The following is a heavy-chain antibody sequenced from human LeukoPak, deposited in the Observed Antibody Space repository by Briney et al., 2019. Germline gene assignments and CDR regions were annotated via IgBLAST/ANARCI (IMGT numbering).Heavy chain of an antibody. CDR3: ARVTYYYDSSGYSRLDYYYGMDV. D-gene: IGHD3-22*01. Sequence: ASVKVSCKASGYTFTSCGISWVRQAPGQGLEWMGWISAYNGNTNYAQKLQGRVTITTDTSTSTAYMELRSLRSDDTAVYYCARVTYYYDSSGYSRLDYYYGMDVWGQGTTVTVSS. V-gene: IGHV1-18*01. J-gene: IGHJ6*02. CDR2: ISAYNGNT. CDR1: GYTFTSCG.